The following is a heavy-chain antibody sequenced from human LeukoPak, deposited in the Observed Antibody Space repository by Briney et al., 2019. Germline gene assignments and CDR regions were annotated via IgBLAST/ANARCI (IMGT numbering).Heavy chain of an antibody. CDR1: GYSFTSYW. CDR2: IDPSDSYT. D-gene: IGHD4-17*01. J-gene: IGHJ4*02. V-gene: IGHV5-10-1*01. CDR3: ATLPLNYADYGGSDY. Sequence: GESLTISCKGSGYSFTSYWISWVRQMPGKGLEWLGRIDPSDSYTNYSPSFQGHVTISADKSISTAYLQWTSLKASDTAMYYCATLPLNYADYGGSDYWGQGTLLTVSS.